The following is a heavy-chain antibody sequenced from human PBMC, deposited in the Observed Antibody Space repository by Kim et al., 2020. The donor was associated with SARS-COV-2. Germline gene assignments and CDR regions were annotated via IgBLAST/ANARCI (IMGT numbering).Heavy chain of an antibody. CDR2: ISAYNGNT. V-gene: IGHV1-18*04. D-gene: IGHD3-22*01. Sequence: ASVKVSCKASGYTFTSYGISWVRQAPGQGLEWMGWISAYNGNTNYAQKLQGRVTMTTDTSTSTAYMELRSLRSDDTAVYYCARDHYDSSGYYYGAGMDYWGQGTLVTVSS. J-gene: IGHJ4*02. CDR3: ARDHYDSSGYYYGAGMDY. CDR1: GYTFTSYG.